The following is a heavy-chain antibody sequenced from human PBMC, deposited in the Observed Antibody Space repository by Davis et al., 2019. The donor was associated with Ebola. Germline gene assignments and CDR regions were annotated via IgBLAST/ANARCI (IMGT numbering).Heavy chain of an antibody. CDR2: ISSSSIYT. CDR1: GSTFSAYY. D-gene: IGHD5-12*01. V-gene: IGHV3-11*06. Sequence: GGSLRLSCAASGSTFSAYYMSWIRQAPGKRPEWVSYISSSSIYTNYAYSVKGRFTISRDNAKNSLYLQMNSLRAEDTAVYYCARAYSGYGSNRLDYWGQGTLVTVSS. J-gene: IGHJ4*02. CDR3: ARAYSGYGSNRLDY.